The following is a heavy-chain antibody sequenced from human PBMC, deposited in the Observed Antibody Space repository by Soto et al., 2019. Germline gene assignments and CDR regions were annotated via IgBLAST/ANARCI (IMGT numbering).Heavy chain of an antibody. CDR1: GASISSSSYY. D-gene: IGHD3-3*01. Sequence: PSETLSLTCTVSGASISSSSYYWGWIRQPPGKGLEWIGSIYFSGSTYYNPSLTSRVTISVDTSKDQFSLKLSSVTAADTAVYYCASAYHFWSGQTPFDPWGQGTLVTV. J-gene: IGHJ5*02. CDR3: ASAYHFWSGQTPFDP. V-gene: IGHV4-39*01. CDR2: IYFSGST.